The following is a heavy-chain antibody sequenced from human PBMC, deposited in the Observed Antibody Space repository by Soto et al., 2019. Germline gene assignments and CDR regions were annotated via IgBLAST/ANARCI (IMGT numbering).Heavy chain of an antibody. D-gene: IGHD3-3*01. V-gene: IGHV2-5*02. CDR3: AHRVLRTVFGLVTTTAIYFDF. Sequence: QITLNESGPPVVRPTETLTLTCRFSGFSLTTSGVGVGWIRQSPGKAPAWRALMYWDDDKRYSASLKSRLTITKDTSKNQVVMTVSDLGPTDTATYYCAHRVLRTVFGLVTTTAIYFDFWGQGTPVAVSS. CDR2: MYWDDDK. J-gene: IGHJ4*02. CDR1: GFSLTTSGVG.